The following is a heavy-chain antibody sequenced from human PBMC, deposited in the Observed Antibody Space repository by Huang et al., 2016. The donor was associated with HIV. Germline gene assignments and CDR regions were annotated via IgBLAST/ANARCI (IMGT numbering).Heavy chain of an antibody. Sequence: QVQLQESGPGLVKPSQTLSLTCSVSGGSISSGNYYWSWIRQPAGKGLEWIGPIYTSGTTNYNSALKSRGTRSVATSKNQFSLKLSSVTAADTAVYYCARLTGYSTFDIWGHGTVVTVSS. CDR2: IYTSGTT. V-gene: IGHV4-61*09. CDR3: ARLTGYSTFDI. CDR1: GGSISSGNYY. J-gene: IGHJ3*02. D-gene: IGHD3-9*01.